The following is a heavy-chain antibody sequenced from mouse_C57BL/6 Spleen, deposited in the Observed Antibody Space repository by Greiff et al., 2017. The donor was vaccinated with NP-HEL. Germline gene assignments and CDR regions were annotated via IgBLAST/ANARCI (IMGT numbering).Heavy chain of an antibody. CDR2: ISSGGDYI. CDR1: GFTFSSYA. D-gene: IGHD2-1*01. CDR3: TREGIYSDYYYAMDY. V-gene: IGHV5-9-1*02. Sequence: EVHLVESGEGLVKPGGSLKLSCAASGFTFSSYAMSWVRQTPEKRLEWVAYISSGGDYIYYADTVKGRFTISRDNARNTLYLQMSSLKSEDTAMYYCTREGIYSDYYYAMDYWGQGTSVTVSS. J-gene: IGHJ4*01.